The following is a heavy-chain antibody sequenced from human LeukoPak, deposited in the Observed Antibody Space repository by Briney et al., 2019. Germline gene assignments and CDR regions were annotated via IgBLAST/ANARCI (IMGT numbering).Heavy chain of an antibody. CDR2: MNPNSGNT. CDR1: GYTFTSYD. D-gene: IGHD5-18*01. V-gene: IGHV1-8*03. CDR3: ARVGYSYGYLRLWAFDT. J-gene: IGHJ3*02. Sequence: ASVKVSCKASGYTFTSYDINWVRQATGQGLEWMGWMNPNSGNTGYAQKFQGRVTITRNTSISTAYMELSSLRSEDTAVYYCARVGYSYGYLRLWAFDTWGQGTMVTVSS.